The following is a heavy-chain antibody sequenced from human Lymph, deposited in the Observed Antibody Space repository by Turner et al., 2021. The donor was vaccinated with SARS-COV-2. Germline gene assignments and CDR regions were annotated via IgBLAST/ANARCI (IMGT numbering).Heavy chain of an antibody. D-gene: IGHD1-1*01. Sequence: EVQLVETGGGFIPPGGSLRLPCAASGVIVSSNYMNWVRQAPGKGMEWVSVIESGGSTYYADSVKGRFNISRDNSKNTLYLQRNSLRAEDTAVYYCARDLQLYGMDVWGQGTTVTVSS. CDR1: GVIVSSNY. CDR3: ARDLQLYGMDV. V-gene: IGHV3-53*02. CDR2: IESGGST. J-gene: IGHJ6*02.